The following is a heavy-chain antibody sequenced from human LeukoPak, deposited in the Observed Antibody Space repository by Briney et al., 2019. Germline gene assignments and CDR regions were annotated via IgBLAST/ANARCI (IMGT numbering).Heavy chain of an antibody. CDR3: ARLDFGDYGVYFFDY. D-gene: IGHD4-17*01. Sequence: PGGSLRLSCAAPGFTVSSNYMSWVRQAPGKGLEWVSVIYSGGTTYYADSVKGRFTISRDNSKNTLYLQMNNLRAEDTAVYYCARLDFGDYGVYFFDYWGQGTLVTVSS. J-gene: IGHJ4*02. CDR2: IYSGGTT. CDR1: GFTVSSNY. V-gene: IGHV3-66*01.